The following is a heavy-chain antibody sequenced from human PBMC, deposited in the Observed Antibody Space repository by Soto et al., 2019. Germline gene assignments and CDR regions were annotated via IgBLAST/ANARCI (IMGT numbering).Heavy chain of an antibody. V-gene: IGHV1-18*01. Sequence: QVQLVQSGAEVKKPGASVKVSCKASGYTFSSYGITWVRQAPGQRLEWMGWFNTYNGITNYAQKLQGRVTMTTDTSTSTAYMELRSLRSDDTAVYYCARERGGYSYGDYWGQGALVTVSS. CDR3: ARERGGYSYGDY. CDR2: FNTYNGIT. D-gene: IGHD5-18*01. CDR1: GYTFSSYG. J-gene: IGHJ4*02.